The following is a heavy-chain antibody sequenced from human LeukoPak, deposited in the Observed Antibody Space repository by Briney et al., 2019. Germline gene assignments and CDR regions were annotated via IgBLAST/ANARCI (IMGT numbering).Heavy chain of an antibody. J-gene: IGHJ4*02. CDR2: ISYDGSNK. D-gene: IGHD6-19*01. CDR1: GFTFSSYA. V-gene: IGHV3-30*04. Sequence: GGSLRLSCPASGFTFSSYAMHWVRQAPGKGLEWVAVISYDGSNKYYADSVKGRFTISRDNSKNTLYLQMNSLRAEDTAVYYCARDRPAVADPPGDYWGQGTLVTVSS. CDR3: ARDRPAVADPPGDY.